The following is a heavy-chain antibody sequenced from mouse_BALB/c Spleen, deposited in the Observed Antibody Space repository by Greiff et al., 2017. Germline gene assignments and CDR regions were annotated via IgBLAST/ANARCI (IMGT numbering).Heavy chain of an antibody. CDR3: ARKTARATDAMDY. J-gene: IGHJ4*01. V-gene: IGHV1-26*01. D-gene: IGHD3-2*01. CDR2: VNPNNGGT. CDR1: GYTFTDYY. Sequence: VQLQQSGPELVKPGASVKISCKASGYTFTDYYMNWVKQSHGKSLEWIGLVNPNNGGTSYNQKFKGKATLTVDKSSSTAYMELRSLTSEDSAVYYCARKTARATDAMDYWGQGTSVTVSA.